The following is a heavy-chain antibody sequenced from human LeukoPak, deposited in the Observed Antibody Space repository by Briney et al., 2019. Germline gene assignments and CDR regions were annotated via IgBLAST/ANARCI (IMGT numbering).Heavy chain of an antibody. D-gene: IGHD2-2*01. CDR2: INSDGSST. V-gene: IGHV3-74*01. Sequence: PGGSLRPSCAASGFTFSSYWMYWVRQAPGKGLVWVSRINSDGSSTNYADSVKGRFTISRDNAKNTLYLQMNSLRAEDTAVYYCARPYCSSTSCYDFDYWGQGTLVTVSS. CDR3: ARPYCSSTSCYDFDY. J-gene: IGHJ4*02. CDR1: GFTFSSYW.